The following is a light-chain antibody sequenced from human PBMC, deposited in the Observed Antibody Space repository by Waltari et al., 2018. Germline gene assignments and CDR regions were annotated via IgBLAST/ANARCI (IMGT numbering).Light chain of an antibody. CDR2: NTN. Sequence: QTVVTQEPSFSVSPGGTITLTCGLSPGSVSSDHYPSWYQQTPGQAPRTLIYNTNTLSSGVPARFSGSILGEKAALTITGAQADDECAYYCALYMGGGIWVFGGGTYLTVL. CDR1: PGSVSSDHY. V-gene: IGLV8-61*01. CDR3: ALYMGGGIWV. J-gene: IGLJ3*02.